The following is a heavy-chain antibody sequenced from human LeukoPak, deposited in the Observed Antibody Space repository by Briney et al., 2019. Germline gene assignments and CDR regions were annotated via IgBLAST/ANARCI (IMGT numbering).Heavy chain of an antibody. CDR2: IYYSGST. CDR3: ASLHSSGYYYYFDY. D-gene: IGHD3-22*01. V-gene: IGHV4-39*01. J-gene: IGHJ4*02. Sequence: PSETLSLTCTVSGGSISSSSYCWGWIRQPPGKGLEWIGSIYYSGSTYYNPSLKSRVTISVDTSKNQFSLKLSSVTAADTAVYYCASLHSSGYYYYFDYWGQGTLVTVSS. CDR1: GGSISSSSYC.